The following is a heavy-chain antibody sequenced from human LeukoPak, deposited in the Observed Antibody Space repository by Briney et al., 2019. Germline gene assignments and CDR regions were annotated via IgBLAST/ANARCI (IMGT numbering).Heavy chain of an antibody. CDR2: INHSGST. J-gene: IGHJ4*02. CDR1: GGSISSGGYS. CDR3: ARGRYDILTGYYGHFDY. Sequence: PSETLSLTCAVSGGSISSGGYSWSWIRQPPGKGLEWIGEINHSGSTNYNPSLKSRVTISVDTSKNQFSLKLSSVTAADTAVYYCARGRYDILTGYYGHFDYWGQGTLVTVSS. V-gene: IGHV4-30-2*01. D-gene: IGHD3-9*01.